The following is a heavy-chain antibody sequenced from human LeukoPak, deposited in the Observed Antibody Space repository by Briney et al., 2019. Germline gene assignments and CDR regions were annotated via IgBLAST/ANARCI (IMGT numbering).Heavy chain of an antibody. CDR3: AKHGANYYYYYMDV. Sequence: GASVKVSCKASGYTFTSYDINWVRQATGQGLEWMGWMNPNSGNTGYAQEFQGRVTMTRNTSISTAYMELSSLRSEDTAVYYCAKHGANYYYYYMDVWGKGTTVTVSS. CDR2: MNPNSGNT. CDR1: GYTFTSYD. J-gene: IGHJ6*03. V-gene: IGHV1-8*01. D-gene: IGHD4/OR15-4a*01.